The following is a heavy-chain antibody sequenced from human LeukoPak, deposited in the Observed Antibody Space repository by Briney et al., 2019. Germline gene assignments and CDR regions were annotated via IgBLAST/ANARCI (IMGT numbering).Heavy chain of an antibody. J-gene: IGHJ4*02. V-gene: IGHV4-30-4*01. CDR3: ARGAYTVLAGSPFDL. D-gene: IGHD3-16*01. CDR1: GDAITSGDDY. Sequence: SETLSLTCSVSGDAITSGDDYWNWIRQSPGKGLQWIGYIFFTGSTYYNPSLGSRFTISLDAPKNQFSLRLNSVTAADTAVYYCARGAYTVLAGSPFDLWGRGTLVTVSS. CDR2: IFFTGST.